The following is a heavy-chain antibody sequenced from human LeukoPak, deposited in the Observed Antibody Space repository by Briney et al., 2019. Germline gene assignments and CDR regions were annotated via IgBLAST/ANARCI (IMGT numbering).Heavy chain of an antibody. Sequence: GGSLRLSCAASGFTFSTHPMSWVRQAPGKGLEWVSAISGNGATTYYADSVKGRFTISRDNPKNTVYLQMNSLRTEDTALYYCAKNLFNPLRPAWGQGTLVTVSS. CDR1: GFTFSTHP. J-gene: IGHJ5*02. CDR2: ISGNGATT. CDR3: AKNLFNPLRPA. V-gene: IGHV3-23*01.